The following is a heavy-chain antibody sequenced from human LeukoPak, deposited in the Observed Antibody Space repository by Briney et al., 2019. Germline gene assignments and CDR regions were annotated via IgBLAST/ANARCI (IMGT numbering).Heavy chain of an antibody. V-gene: IGHV3-43*02. CDR3: SKDRAGRDGNNRDAVDM. CDR1: GFTFDDFA. D-gene: IGHD5-24*01. Sequence: PGGSLRLSCAASGFTFDDFAMHWVRQAPGKGLEWVSLIGGDGVIIYYGDSVKGRFTISRDNSRNSLYLQMNSLRTEDTALYYCSKDRAGRDGNNRDAVDMWGQGTMVTVSA. CDR2: IGGDGVII. J-gene: IGHJ3*02.